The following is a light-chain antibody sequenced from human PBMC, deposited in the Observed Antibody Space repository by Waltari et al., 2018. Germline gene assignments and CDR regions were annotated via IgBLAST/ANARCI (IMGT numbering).Light chain of an antibody. CDR1: QSLLHSDGNTY. CDR2: RVS. V-gene: IGKV2-29*02. J-gene: IGKJ1*01. Sequence: DIVMTQTPLSLPVTPGEPASISCRSSQSLLHSDGNTYLYWYLQKPGQPPRLLIYRVSNRFSGVPDRFSGSGSGTDFTLKISRVKAEDVGVYYCMQALQTPPTFGQGTKVEIK. CDR3: MQALQTPPT.